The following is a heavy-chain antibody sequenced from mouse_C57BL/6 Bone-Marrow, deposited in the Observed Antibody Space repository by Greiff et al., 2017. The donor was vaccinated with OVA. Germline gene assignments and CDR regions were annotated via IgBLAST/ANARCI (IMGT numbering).Heavy chain of an antibody. CDR2: IDPEDGDT. CDR1: GFNIKGYY. J-gene: IGHJ4*01. Sequence: VQLQQSGAELVRPGASVKLSCTASGFNIKGYYMHWVKQRPEQGLEWIGRIDPEDGDTEYAPKFKGKATMTADTSSNTAYLQLSSLTSEDTAVYYCTTSPYAMDYWGQGTSVTVSS. CDR3: TTSPYAMDY. V-gene: IGHV14-1*01.